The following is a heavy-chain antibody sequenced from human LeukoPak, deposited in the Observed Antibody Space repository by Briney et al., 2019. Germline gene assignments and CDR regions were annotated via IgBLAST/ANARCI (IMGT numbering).Heavy chain of an antibody. V-gene: IGHV1-69*01. Sequence: SVKVSCKASGGTFSSYAISWVRQAPGQGLEWMGGIIPIFGTANYAQKFQGRVTITADESTSTAYMELSSLRSEDTAVYYCARCHSSPSCYFDYWGQGPLVTVSS. CDR1: GGTFSSYA. D-gene: IGHD2-2*01. CDR2: IIPIFGTA. J-gene: IGHJ4*02. CDR3: ARCHSSPSCYFDY.